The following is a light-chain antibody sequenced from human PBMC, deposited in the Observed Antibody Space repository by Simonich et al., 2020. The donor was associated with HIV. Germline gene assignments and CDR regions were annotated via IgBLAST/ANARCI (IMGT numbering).Light chain of an antibody. J-gene: IGKJ1*01. V-gene: IGKV3-20*01. CDR3: QQYGSSRT. CDR2: GAS. Sequence: EIVMTQSPATLSVSPGERATLSCRASQSVSSNLAWYQQKPGQAPRLLNYGASSRATGIPDRFSGSGSATDFTLTISRLEPEDFAVYYCQQYGSSRTFGQGTKVEIK. CDR1: QSVSSN.